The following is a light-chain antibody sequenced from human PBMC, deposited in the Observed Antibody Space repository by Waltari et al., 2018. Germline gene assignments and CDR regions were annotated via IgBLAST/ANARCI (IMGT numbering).Light chain of an antibody. CDR3: QVWDSESDHVV. V-gene: IGLV3-21*04. J-gene: IGLJ2*01. CDR1: NIGSKS. CDR2: HDS. Sequence: SYVLTQPPSVSVAPGKTATISCGGNNIGSKSVHWYQQKAGQAPVVVIYHDSDRPSGSPERSSGSNSGDTATLTIRRGEAGDEASYYCQVWDSESDHVVYGGGTKLTVL.